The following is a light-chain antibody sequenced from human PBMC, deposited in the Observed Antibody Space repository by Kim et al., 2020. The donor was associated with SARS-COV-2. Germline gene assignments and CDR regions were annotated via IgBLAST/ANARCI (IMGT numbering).Light chain of an antibody. Sequence: DIQMTQSPSTLSASVGDRVTITCQASQDITNYLNWYQQKPGKPPKLLINDASLLQTGVPSRFSGSGAGTDFTFTISSLQPEDIATYYCQQYDSVPFTFGPGTKVDIK. CDR2: DAS. J-gene: IGKJ3*01. V-gene: IGKV1-33*01. CDR1: QDITNY. CDR3: QQYDSVPFT.